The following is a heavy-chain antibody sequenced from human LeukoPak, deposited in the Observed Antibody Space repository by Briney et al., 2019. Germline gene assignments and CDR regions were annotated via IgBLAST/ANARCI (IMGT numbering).Heavy chain of an antibody. J-gene: IGHJ5*02. CDR1: GGSVSSGSHY. D-gene: IGHD2-21*01. Sequence: SETLSLTCPVSGGSVSSGSHYWSWIRQPPGKGLEWIGHVYYSGSTSYNPSLKGRVTISVDTSKNHFSLELHSVTAADTAVYYCARTVIRNCNWFDPWGQGTLVTVSS. V-gene: IGHV4-61*03. CDR2: VYYSGST. CDR3: ARTVIRNCNWFDP.